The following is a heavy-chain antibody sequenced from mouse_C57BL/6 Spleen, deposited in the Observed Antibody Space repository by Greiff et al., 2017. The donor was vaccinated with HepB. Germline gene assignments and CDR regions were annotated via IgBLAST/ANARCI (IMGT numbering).Heavy chain of an antibody. CDR1: GYAFSSSW. CDR2: IYPGDGDT. J-gene: IGHJ3*01. CDR3: ARWHYDYEGFAY. V-gene: IGHV1-82*01. D-gene: IGHD2-4*01. Sequence: VQVVESGPELVKPGASVKISCKASGYAFSSSWMNWVKQRPGKGLEWIGRIYPGDGDTNYNGKFKGKATLTADKSSSTAYMQLSSLTSEDSAVYFCARWHYDYEGFAYWGQGTLVTVSA.